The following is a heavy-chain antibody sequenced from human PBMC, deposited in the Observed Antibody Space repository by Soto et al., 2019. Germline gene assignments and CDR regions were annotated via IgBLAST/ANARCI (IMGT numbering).Heavy chain of an antibody. D-gene: IGHD6-19*01. Sequence: ASVKVSCKVSGYTLTELSMHWVRQAPGKGLEWMGWISAYNGNTNYAQKLQGRVTMTTDTSTSTAYMELRSLRSDDTAVYYCARGSLQWLVSWGQGTLFTVSS. J-gene: IGHJ5*02. CDR2: ISAYNGNT. V-gene: IGHV1-18*01. CDR3: ARGSLQWLVS. CDR1: GYTLTELS.